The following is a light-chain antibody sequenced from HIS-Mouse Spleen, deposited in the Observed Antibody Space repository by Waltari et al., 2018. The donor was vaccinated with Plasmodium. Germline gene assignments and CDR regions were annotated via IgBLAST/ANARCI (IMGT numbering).Light chain of an antibody. CDR1: QDISNY. V-gene: IGKV1-33*01. J-gene: IGKJ2*01. Sequence: DIQMTQSPSSLSASVGDRVTITCQASQDISNYLNWYQQKPGKDPKLLIYDASNLETGVPSRFSGSGSETDFAFTISSLQPEDIATYYCQQYDNLPPYTFGQGTKLEIK. CDR3: QQYDNLPPYT. CDR2: DAS.